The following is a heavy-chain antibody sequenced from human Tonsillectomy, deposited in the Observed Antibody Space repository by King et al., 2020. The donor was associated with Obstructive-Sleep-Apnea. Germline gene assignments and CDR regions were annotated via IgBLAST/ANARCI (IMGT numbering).Heavy chain of an antibody. J-gene: IGHJ4*02. D-gene: IGHD3-22*01. CDR2: ISYDGSNK. CDR1: GFTFSNYA. CDR3: ARDYARITMIVVVSPFDY. V-gene: IGHV3-30-3*01. Sequence: VQLVESGGGVVQPGRSLRLSCAASGFTFSNYAMHWVRQAPGKGLEWVAVISYDGSNKYYADSVKGRFTISRDNSKNTLYLQMNSLRAEDTAVYYCARDYARITMIVVVSPFDYWGQGPLVTVSS.